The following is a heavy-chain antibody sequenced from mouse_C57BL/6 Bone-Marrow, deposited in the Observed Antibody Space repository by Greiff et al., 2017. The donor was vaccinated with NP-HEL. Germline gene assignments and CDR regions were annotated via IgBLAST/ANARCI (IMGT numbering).Heavy chain of an antibody. CDR1: GFPITSGYY. V-gene: IGHV12-3*01. J-gene: IGHJ4*01. CDR3: AGGLVARDYYAMDY. Sequence: VQLQESGPGLVKPSQSLFLTCSITGFPITSGYYWIWIRQSPGKPLEWMGYITHSGETFYNPSLQSPISITRETSKNQFFLQLNSVTTEDTAMYYCAGGLVARDYYAMDYWGQGTSVTVSS. D-gene: IGHD1-1*01. CDR2: ITHSGET.